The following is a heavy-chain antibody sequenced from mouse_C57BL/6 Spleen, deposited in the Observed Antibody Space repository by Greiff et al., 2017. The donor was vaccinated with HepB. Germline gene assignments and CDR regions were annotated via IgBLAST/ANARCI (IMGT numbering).Heavy chain of an antibody. J-gene: IGHJ4*01. CDR2: IDPSDSYT. Sequence: VQLQQPGAELVMPGASVKLSCKASGYTFTSYWMHWVKQRPGPGLEWIGEIDPSDSYTNYNQKFKGKSTLTVDKSSSTAYMQLSSLTSEDSAVYYCASKVYGSSHYYAMDYWGQGTSVTVSS. CDR3: ASKVYGSSHYYAMDY. D-gene: IGHD1-1*01. V-gene: IGHV1-69*01. CDR1: GYTFTSYW.